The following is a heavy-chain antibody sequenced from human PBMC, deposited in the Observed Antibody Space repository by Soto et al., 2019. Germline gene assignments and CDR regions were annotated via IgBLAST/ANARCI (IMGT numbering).Heavy chain of an antibody. CDR1: CDSISDHS. J-gene: IGHJ4*02. CDR3: AREGNLGRWLQPLDF. D-gene: IGHD5-12*01. CDR2: IHYNGNT. V-gene: IGHV4-59*11. Sequence: PSETLSLTCTVACDSISDHSWSRVRQPPGKGLEWIGNIHYNGNTKYNPSLKSRVSMSVDTSKNQFSLRLISVTAADTAKYFCAREGNLGRWLQPLDFWGQGTLVTVSS.